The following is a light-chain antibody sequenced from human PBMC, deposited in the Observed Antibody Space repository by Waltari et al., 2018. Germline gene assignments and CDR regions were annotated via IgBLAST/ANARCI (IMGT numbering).Light chain of an antibody. Sequence: EIVLTQSPGTLTLPPGERATLSCRARQSVSRTLAWYQQNPGQAPRPLIYGASTRATGIPERFSGGGSGTDFSLTISRLEPEDFAVYYCQHYVSLPATFGQGTKVEVK. V-gene: IGKV3-20*01. CDR3: QHYVSLPAT. J-gene: IGKJ1*01. CDR2: GAS. CDR1: QSVSRT.